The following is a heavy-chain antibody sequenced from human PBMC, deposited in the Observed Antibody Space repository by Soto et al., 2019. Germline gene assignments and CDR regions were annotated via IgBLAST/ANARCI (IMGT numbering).Heavy chain of an antibody. V-gene: IGHV3-30*18. CDR1: GFTFSSYG. CDR2: ISYDGSNK. CDR3: AKDSMGGDYPRWFDP. J-gene: IGHJ5*02. D-gene: IGHD4-17*01. Sequence: GGSLRLSCAASGFTFSSYGMHWIRQAPGKGLEWVAVISYDGSNKYYADSVKGRFTISRDNSKNTLYLQMNSLRAEDTAVYYCAKDSMGGDYPRWFDPWGQGTLVPVSS.